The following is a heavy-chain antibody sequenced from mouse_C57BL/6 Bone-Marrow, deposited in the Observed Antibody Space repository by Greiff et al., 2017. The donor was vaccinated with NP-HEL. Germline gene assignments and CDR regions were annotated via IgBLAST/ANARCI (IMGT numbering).Heavy chain of an antibody. J-gene: IGHJ1*03. CDR3: ARSPATRGYFDV. CDR2: IEPSDSYT. CDR1: GYTFTSYW. Sequence: QVQLQQPGAELVMPGASVKLSCKASGYTFTSYWMHWVKQRPGQGLEWIGEIEPSDSYTNYNQKFKGKSTLTVDKSSSTAYMQLSSLTSVDSAVDYCARSPATRGYFDVWGTGTTVTLSS. D-gene: IGHD1-1*01. V-gene: IGHV1-69*01.